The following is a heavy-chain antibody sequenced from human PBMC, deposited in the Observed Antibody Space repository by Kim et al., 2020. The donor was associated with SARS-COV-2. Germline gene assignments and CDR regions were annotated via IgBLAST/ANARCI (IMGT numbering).Heavy chain of an antibody. CDR3: AAATQIPAIRLGELSSWYYFDY. V-gene: IGHV4-39*07. Sequence: SETLSLTCTVSGGSISSSSYYWGWIRQPPGKGLEWIGSIYYSGSTYYNPSLKSRVTISVDTSKNQFSLKLSSVTAADTAVYYCAAATQIPAIRLGELSSWYYFDYWGQGTLVTVSS. J-gene: IGHJ4*02. CDR2: IYYSGST. D-gene: IGHD3-16*02. CDR1: GGSISSSSYY.